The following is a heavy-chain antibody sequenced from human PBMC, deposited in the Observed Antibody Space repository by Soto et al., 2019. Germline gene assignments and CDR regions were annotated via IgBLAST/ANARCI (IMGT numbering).Heavy chain of an antibody. V-gene: IGHV4-31*03. D-gene: IGHD3-16*01. CDR3: AREVLPKNWFDP. Sequence: SETLSLTCTVSGGSISSGGYYWSWIRQHPGKGLEWIGYIYYSGSTYYNPSPKSRVTISVDTSKNQFSLKLSSVTAADTAVYYCAREVLPKNWFDPWGQGTLVTVSS. CDR2: IYYSGST. J-gene: IGHJ5*02. CDR1: GGSISSGGYY.